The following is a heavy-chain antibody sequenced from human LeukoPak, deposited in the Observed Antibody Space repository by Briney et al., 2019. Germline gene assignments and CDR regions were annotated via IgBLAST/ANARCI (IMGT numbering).Heavy chain of an antibody. V-gene: IGHV1-69*04. J-gene: IGHJ4*02. CDR3: ARARYSSSWYLDY. CDR2: INPILGIA. D-gene: IGHD6-13*01. CDR1: GGTFSSYA. Sequence: SVKVSCKASGGTFSSYAISWVRQAPGQGLEWMGRINPILGIANYAQKFQGRVTITADESTSTAYMELSSLRSEDTAVYYCARARYSSSWYLDYWGQGTLVTVSS.